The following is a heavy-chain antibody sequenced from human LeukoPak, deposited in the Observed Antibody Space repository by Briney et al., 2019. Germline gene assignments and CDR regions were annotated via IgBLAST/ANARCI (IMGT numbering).Heavy chain of an antibody. J-gene: IGHJ6*04. Sequence: SETLSLTCTVSGGSISSGSYYWSWIRQPAGKGLEWIGRIYTSGSTNYNPSLKSRVTISVDTSKNQFSLKLSSVTATDTAVYYCARAGVTALDVWGKGTTVTVSS. D-gene: IGHD5-18*01. V-gene: IGHV4-61*02. CDR1: GGSISSGSYY. CDR3: ARAGVTALDV. CDR2: IYTSGST.